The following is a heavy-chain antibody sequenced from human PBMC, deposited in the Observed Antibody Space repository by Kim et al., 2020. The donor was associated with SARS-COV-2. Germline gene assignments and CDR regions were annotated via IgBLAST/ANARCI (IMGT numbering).Heavy chain of an antibody. D-gene: IGHD3-9*01. CDR1: GYTFTSYY. Sequence: ASVKVSCKASGYTFTSYYMHWVRQAPGQGLEWMGIINPSGGSTSYAQKFQGRVTMTRDTSTSTVYMELSSLRSEDTAVYYCARNGLDYDILTGPPAPNYYYYGMDVWGQGTTVTVSS. CDR3: ARNGLDYDILTGPPAPNYYYYGMDV. V-gene: IGHV1-46*01. J-gene: IGHJ6*02. CDR2: INPSGGST.